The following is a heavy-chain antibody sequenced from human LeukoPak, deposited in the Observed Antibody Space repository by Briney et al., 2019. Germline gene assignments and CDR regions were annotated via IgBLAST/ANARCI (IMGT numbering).Heavy chain of an antibody. D-gene: IGHD3-22*01. V-gene: IGHV4-39*01. CDR3: ARRPPHYYDSSGYYWGYFDY. CDR1: GGSISSSSYY. J-gene: IGHJ4*02. Sequence: KPSETLSLTCTVSGGSISSSSYYWGWIRQPPGKGLEWIGSIYYSGSTYYNPSLKSRVTISVDTSKNQFSLKLSSVTAADTAVYYCARRPPHYYDSSGYYWGYFDYWGQGTLVTVSS. CDR2: IYYSGST.